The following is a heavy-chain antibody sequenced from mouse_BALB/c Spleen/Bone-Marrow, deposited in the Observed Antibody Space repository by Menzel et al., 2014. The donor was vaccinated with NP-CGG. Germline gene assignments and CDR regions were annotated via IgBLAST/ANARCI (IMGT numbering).Heavy chain of an antibody. CDR3: ARWLLPYGLDY. J-gene: IGHJ4*01. CDR1: GFNIKDTY. Sequence: EVQLQQSGAELVKPGASVKLSCTASGFNIKDTYMHWVKQRPEQGLEWIGRIDPANGNTKYDPKFQGKATITADTSSNTACLQLSSLTSEDTAVYYCARWLLPYGLDYWGQGTSVTVSS. V-gene: IGHV14-3*02. D-gene: IGHD2-3*01. CDR2: IDPANGNT.